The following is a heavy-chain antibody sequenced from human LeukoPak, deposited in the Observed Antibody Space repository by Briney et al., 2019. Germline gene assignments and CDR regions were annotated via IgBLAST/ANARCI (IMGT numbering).Heavy chain of an antibody. Sequence: GGSLRLSCAASGFTFSTYWMHWVRQAPGKGLVWVSRIKSDGTTTSYADSVKGRFTISRDNAKNTLYLQMNSLRAEDTAVYYCAKSYYDSSGYRRGFDIWGQGTMVTVSS. D-gene: IGHD3-22*01. J-gene: IGHJ3*02. V-gene: IGHV3-74*01. CDR3: AKSYYDSSGYRRGFDI. CDR1: GFTFSTYW. CDR2: IKSDGTTT.